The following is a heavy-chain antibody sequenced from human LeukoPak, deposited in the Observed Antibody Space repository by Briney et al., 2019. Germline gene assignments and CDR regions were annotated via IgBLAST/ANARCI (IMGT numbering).Heavy chain of an antibody. CDR1: GYTFTSYD. D-gene: IGHD1-26*01. V-gene: IGHV1-8*02. Sequence: ASVKVSCKASGYTFTSYDINWVRQATGQGLEWMGWMKPNSGNTGYAQKFQGRVTMTRNTSISTAYMELSSLRSEDTAVYYCARGQVEWELLMYYYYYGMDVWGQGTTVTVSS. CDR2: MKPNSGNT. J-gene: IGHJ6*02. CDR3: ARGQVEWELLMYYYYYGMDV.